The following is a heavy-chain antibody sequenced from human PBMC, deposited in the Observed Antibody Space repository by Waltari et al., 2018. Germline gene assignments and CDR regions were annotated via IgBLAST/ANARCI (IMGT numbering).Heavy chain of an antibody. CDR1: GYNFISHD. V-gene: IGHV1-8*01. Sequence: QVQLVQSGAEMRRPGASVKVSCKASGYNFISHDINWVRQAPGQGLEWVGWMNPNNTKTGAAHKFQGRITMTRNTSTNTAYMELTSLKSDDTAVYYCARDGALTAAPFRWFDTWGQGTLVTVSS. CDR3: ARDGALTAAPFRWFDT. CDR2: MNPNNTKT. J-gene: IGHJ5*02. D-gene: IGHD6-13*01.